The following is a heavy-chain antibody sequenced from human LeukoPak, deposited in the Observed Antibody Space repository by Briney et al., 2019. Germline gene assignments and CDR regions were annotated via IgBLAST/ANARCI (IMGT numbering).Heavy chain of an antibody. V-gene: IGHV3-30*02. CDR3: ATDGPNYNIDH. CDR2: IRYDGSNK. J-gene: IGHJ4*02. Sequence: PGGSLRLSCGASGFTFSTYGMHWVRQAPGKGLEWVAMIRYDGSNKYYADSVKGRFTISRDNSKNTMYLRMDSLRAEDTAVYYCATDGPNYNIDHWGQGILVTVSS. CDR1: GFTFSTYG. D-gene: IGHD3-9*01.